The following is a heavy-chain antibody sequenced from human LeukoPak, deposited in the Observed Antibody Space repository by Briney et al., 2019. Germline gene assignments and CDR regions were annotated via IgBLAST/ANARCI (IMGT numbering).Heavy chain of an antibody. CDR2: INSDASSI. CDR3: SRGGDRHGFDI. CDR1: RFTFSHYW. D-gene: IGHD2-21*02. V-gene: IGHV3-74*03. J-gene: IGHJ3*02. Sequence: PGGSLRLSCAASRFTFSHYWMYWVRQVPGKGLVWVSRINSDASSISYADFAKGRFTISRDNAKNTLSLQMDSLRAEDTAVYYCSRGGDRHGFDIWGQGTMVTVSS.